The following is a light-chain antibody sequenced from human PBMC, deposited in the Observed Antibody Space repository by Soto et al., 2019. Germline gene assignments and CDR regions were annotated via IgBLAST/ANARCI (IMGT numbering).Light chain of an antibody. CDR3: QKYNSAPLT. CDR1: QGISNY. Sequence: DIQMTQSPSSLSASVGDRVTITCRASQGISNYLAWYQQKPWKVPKLLICAASTLHSGVPSRFSGSGSGTDFNLTISSLQPEDVATYYCQKYNSAPLTLGGGTKVEIK. J-gene: IGKJ4*01. CDR2: AAS. V-gene: IGKV1-27*01.